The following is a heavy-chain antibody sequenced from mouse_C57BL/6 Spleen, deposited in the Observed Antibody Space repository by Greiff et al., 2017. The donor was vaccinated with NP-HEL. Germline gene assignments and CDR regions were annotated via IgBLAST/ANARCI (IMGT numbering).Heavy chain of an antibody. CDR1: GYTFTDYY. CDR2: IYPGSGNT. J-gene: IGHJ4*01. Sequence: QVQLKQSGAELVRPGASVKLSCKASGYTFTDYYINWVKQRPGQGLEWIARIYPGSGNTYYNEKFKGKATLTAEKSSSTAYMQLSSLTSEDSAVYYCARQDYSNYPYYAMDYWGQGTSVTVSS. V-gene: IGHV1-76*01. CDR3: ARQDYSNYPYYAMDY. D-gene: IGHD2-5*01.